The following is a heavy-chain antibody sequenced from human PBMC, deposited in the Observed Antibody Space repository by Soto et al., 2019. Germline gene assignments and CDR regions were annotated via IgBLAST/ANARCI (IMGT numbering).Heavy chain of an antibody. J-gene: IGHJ4*02. D-gene: IGHD6-19*01. CDR2: ISSSGTSI. CDR3: ARDRGYASGSYGGAFDF. V-gene: IGHV3-48*03. CDR1: RFTFIRYE. Sequence: GGSLRLSCAASRFTFIRYEMNWVRQAPGKGLEWVASISSSGTSIYYADSVKGRFSISRDNDKNSVYLAMNSLRVDDTAVYYCARDRGYASGSYGGAFDFWGQGTLVTVSS.